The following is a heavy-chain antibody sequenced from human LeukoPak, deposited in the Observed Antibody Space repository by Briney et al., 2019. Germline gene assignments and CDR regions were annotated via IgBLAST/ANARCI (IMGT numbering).Heavy chain of an antibody. J-gene: IGHJ5*02. CDR1: GFTFTRFW. CDR3: ARDRRIDSSGLNWFDP. CDR2: IWYDGSNK. D-gene: IGHD3-22*01. V-gene: IGHV3-33*08. Sequence: GGSLRLSCAGSGFTFTRFWMHWVRQAPGKGLEWVAVIWYDGSNKYYADSVKGRFTISRANSKNTLYLQMNSLRAEDTAVYYCARDRRIDSSGLNWFDPWGQGTLVTVSS.